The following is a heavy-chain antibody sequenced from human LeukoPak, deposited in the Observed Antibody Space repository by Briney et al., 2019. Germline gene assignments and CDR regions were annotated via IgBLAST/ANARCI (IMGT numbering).Heavy chain of an antibody. CDR2: INPNSGGT. CDR3: AREVSGDPGGY. CDR1: GYTFTGYY. J-gene: IGHJ4*02. D-gene: IGHD7-27*01. Sequence: GASVRVSCKASGYTFTGYYMHWVRQAPGQGLEWMGRINPNSGGTNYAQKFQGRVTMTRGTSISTAYMELSRLRSDDTAVYYCAREVSGDPGGYWGQGTLVTVSS. V-gene: IGHV1-2*06.